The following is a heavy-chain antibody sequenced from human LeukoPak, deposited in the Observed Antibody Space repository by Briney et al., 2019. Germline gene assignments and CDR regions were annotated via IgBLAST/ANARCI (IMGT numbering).Heavy chain of an antibody. CDR3: ARGYYDSSGYPSDYYYGMDV. CDR1: GGSISSSNW. D-gene: IGHD3-22*01. V-gene: IGHV4-4*02. J-gene: IGHJ6*02. Sequence: PSGTLSLTCAVSGGSISSSNWWSWVRQPPGKGLEWTGEIYHSGSTNYNPSLKSRVTISVDKSKNQFSLKLSSVTAADTAVYYCARGYYDSSGYPSDYYYGMDVWGQGTTVTVSS. CDR2: IYHSGST.